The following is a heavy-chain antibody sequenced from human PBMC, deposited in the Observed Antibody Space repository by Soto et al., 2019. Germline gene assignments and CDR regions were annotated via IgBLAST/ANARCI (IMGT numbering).Heavy chain of an antibody. J-gene: IGHJ4*02. CDR2: IKQDGSEK. D-gene: IGHD6-19*01. CDR1: GFTFSGYW. Sequence: EVQLVESGGNLVHPGGSLRLSCAASGFTFSGYWMSWVRQAPGKGLXXXGNIKQDGSEKHYVDSVKGRFTISRDNAKNSVYXQXNXXRVEDTAVYYCARDGDGAVEFPFEYWGQGTLVTVSS. CDR3: ARDGDGAVEFPFEY. V-gene: IGHV3-7*05.